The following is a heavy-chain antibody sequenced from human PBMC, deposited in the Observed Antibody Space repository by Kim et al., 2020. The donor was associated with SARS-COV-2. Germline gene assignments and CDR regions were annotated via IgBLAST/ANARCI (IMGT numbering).Heavy chain of an antibody. CDR2: ISYSGRT. V-gene: IGHV4-39*01. J-gene: IGHJ4*02. Sequence: SETLSLTCTVSGDSISSSYYWGWIRQPPGKGLEWIGSISYSGRTYYNPSLKSRVIISVDTSKNQFSLKVNSVSAADTAVYYCARVRTNYGALDNWGQGPL. CDR1: GDSISSSYY. D-gene: IGHD4-17*01. CDR3: ARVRTNYGALDN.